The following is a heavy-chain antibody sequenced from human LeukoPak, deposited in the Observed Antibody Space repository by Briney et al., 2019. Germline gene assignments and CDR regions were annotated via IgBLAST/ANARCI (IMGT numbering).Heavy chain of an antibody. Sequence: SETLSLTSTVSGGSISSGSYYWSWIRQPAGKGLEWIGPIYTSGSTNYNPSLKSRVTISVDTSKNQFSLKLSSVTAADTAVYYCARERTTVTTGWFDPWGQGTLVTVSS. V-gene: IGHV4-61*02. D-gene: IGHD4-17*01. CDR2: IYTSGST. J-gene: IGHJ5*02. CDR3: ARERTTVTTGWFDP. CDR1: GGSISSGSYY.